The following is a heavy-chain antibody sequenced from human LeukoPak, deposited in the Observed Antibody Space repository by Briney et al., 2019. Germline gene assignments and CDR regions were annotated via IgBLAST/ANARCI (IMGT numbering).Heavy chain of an antibody. CDR1: GFTFSNAW. CDR2: FTGGDGSA. J-gene: IGHJ4*02. Sequence: GGSLRLSCAASGFTFSNAWMNWLRQSPGKGLEWVSTFTGGDGSAYYADSVKGRFTISRDNSKNTLYLQMNSLRAEDTALYYCAKEGFDYWGQGTLVTVSS. CDR3: AKEGFDY. V-gene: IGHV3-23*01.